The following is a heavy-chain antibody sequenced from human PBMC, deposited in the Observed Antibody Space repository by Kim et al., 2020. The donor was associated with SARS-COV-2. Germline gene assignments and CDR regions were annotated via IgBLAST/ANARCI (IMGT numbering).Heavy chain of an antibody. CDR3: ARGRIRYDSSGYYYGY. J-gene: IGHJ4*02. V-gene: IGHV4-34*01. D-gene: IGHD3-22*01. Sequence: SLKSRVTISVDTSKNQFSLKLSSVTAADTAVYYCARGRIRYDSSGYYYGYWGQGTLVTVSS.